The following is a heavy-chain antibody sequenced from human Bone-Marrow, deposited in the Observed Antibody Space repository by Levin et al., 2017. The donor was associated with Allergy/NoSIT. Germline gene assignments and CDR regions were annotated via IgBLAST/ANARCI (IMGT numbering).Heavy chain of an antibody. D-gene: IGHD1-26*01. V-gene: IGHV3-21*01. CDR1: GFTFSGYS. CDR2: ISGSSIYT. J-gene: IGHJ3*02. Sequence: PGGSLRLSCVGSGFTFSGYSMNWVRQAPGKGLEWVSSISGSSIYTYDADSVKGRYTISRDNGKNSVYLQMNNLRAEDTAVYFCARGASNVPGRDGFDIWGRGTRVTVSS. CDR3: ARGASNVPGRDGFDI.